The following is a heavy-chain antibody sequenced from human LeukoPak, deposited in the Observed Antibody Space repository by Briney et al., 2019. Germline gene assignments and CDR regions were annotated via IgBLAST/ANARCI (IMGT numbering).Heavy chain of an antibody. Sequence: SETLSLTCTVSGGSISSGDYYWSWIRQPPGKGLEWIGYIYYSGSTYYSPSLKSRVTISVDTSKNQFSLKLSSVTAADTAVYYCARVYGDYYYYYYMDVWGKGTTVTVSS. V-gene: IGHV4-30-4*08. J-gene: IGHJ6*03. CDR2: IYYSGST. CDR3: ARVYGDYYYYYYMDV. D-gene: IGHD4-17*01. CDR1: GGSISSGDYY.